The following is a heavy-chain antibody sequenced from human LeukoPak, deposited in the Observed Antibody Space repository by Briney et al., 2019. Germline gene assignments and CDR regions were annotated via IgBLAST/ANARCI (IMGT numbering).Heavy chain of an antibody. CDR2: IYTSEST. CDR1: GYSISSSYY. V-gene: IGHV4-4*07. Sequence: PSETLSLTCAVSGYSISSSYYWGWIRQPPGKGLEWIGRIYTSESTNYNPSLKSRVTMSVDTSKNQFSLKLTSVTAADTAVYYCARASDSCSGGSCYPDAFDIWGQGQWSPSLQ. D-gene: IGHD2-15*01. CDR3: ARASDSCSGGSCYPDAFDI. J-gene: IGHJ3*02.